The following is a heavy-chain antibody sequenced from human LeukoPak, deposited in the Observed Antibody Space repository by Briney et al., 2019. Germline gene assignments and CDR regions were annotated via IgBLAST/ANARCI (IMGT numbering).Heavy chain of an antibody. D-gene: IGHD3-10*01. V-gene: IGHV4-4*02. CDR3: ARSGTGGYFDY. CDR2: IYHSGST. Sequence: SETLSLTCAVSGGSISSSNWRSWVRQPPGKGLEWIGEIYHSGSTNYNPSLKSRVTISVDTSKNQFSLKLSSVTAADTAVYYCARSGTGGYFDYWGQGTLVTVSS. J-gene: IGHJ4*02. CDR1: GGSISSSNW.